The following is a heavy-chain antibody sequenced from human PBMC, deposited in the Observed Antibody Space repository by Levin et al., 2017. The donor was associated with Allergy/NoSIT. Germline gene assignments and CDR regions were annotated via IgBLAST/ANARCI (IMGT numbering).Heavy chain of an antibody. CDR1: GGSFSGYY. CDR3: ARGRGSSGYYRVYYFDY. V-gene: IGHV4-34*01. J-gene: IGHJ4*02. Sequence: SETLSLTCAVYGGSFSGYYWSWIRQPPGKGLEWIGEINHSGSTNYNPSLKSRVTISVDTSKNQFSLKLSSVTAADTAVYYCARGRGSSGYYRVYYFDYWGQGTLVTVSS. CDR2: INHSGST. D-gene: IGHD3-22*01.